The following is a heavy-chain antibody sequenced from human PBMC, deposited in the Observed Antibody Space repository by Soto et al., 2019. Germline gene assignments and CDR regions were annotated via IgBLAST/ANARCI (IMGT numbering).Heavy chain of an antibody. Sequence: QVQLVQSGAEVKKPGSSVKVSCKASGGTFSNYAIGGVRQAPGQGLEWVGGIIPIFGTTNFAQKFQGRVTITADESTTTAYMELSGLRSEDTAVYYCARDGGRDGYFGNWLDPWGQGTLVTVSS. D-gene: IGHD5-12*01. CDR2: IIPIFGTT. CDR1: GGTFSNYA. CDR3: ARDGGRDGYFGNWLDP. V-gene: IGHV1-69*12. J-gene: IGHJ5*02.